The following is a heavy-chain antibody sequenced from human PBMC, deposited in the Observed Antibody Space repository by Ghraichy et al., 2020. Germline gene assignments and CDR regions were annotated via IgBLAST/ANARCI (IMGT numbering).Heavy chain of an antibody. V-gene: IGHV1-8*01. Sequence: ASVKVSCKASGYTFTSYDINWVRQATGQGLEWMGWMNPNSGNTGYAQKFQGRVTMTRNTSISTAYMELSSLRSEDTAVYYCARGPPIFGVVILYYYGMDVSGHGPTVTVS. D-gene: IGHD3-3*01. CDR2: MNPNSGNT. J-gene: IGHJ6*02. CDR3: ARGPPIFGVVILYYYGMDV. CDR1: GYTFTSYD.